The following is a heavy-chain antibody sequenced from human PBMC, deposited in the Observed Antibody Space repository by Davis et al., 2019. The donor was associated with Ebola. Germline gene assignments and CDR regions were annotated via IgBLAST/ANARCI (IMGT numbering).Heavy chain of an antibody. CDR3: ARGYWHFDL. Sequence: GESLKISCKGSGYSFTSYWIGWVRQMPGKGLEWMGIIYPGDSDTRYSTSFQGQVTISADKTISTAYLQWNSLEASDTALYYCARGYWHFDLWGRDTLVTVSS. CDR1: GYSFTSYW. CDR2: IYPGDSDT. J-gene: IGHJ2*01. V-gene: IGHV5-51*01.